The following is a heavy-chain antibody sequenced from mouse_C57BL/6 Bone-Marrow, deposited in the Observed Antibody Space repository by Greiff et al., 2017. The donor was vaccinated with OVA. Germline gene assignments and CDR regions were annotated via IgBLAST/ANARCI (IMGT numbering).Heavy chain of an antibody. D-gene: IGHD2-3*01. CDR3: ARQRWLLRTYAMDY. J-gene: IGHJ4*01. Sequence: VQLQQPGAELVRPGSSVKLSCKASGYTFTSYWMHWVKQRPIQGLEWIGNIDPSDSETHYNQKFKDKATLTVDKSSSTAYMQLSSLTSEDSAVYYCARQRWLLRTYAMDYWGQGTSVTVSS. CDR1: GYTFTSYW. CDR2: IDPSDSET. V-gene: IGHV1-52*01.